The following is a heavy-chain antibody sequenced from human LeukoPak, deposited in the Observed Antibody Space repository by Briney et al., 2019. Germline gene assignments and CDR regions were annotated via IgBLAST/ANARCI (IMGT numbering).Heavy chain of an antibody. V-gene: IGHV4-59*01. CDR3: ARAGHYYGSGRGKNWFDP. J-gene: IGHJ5*02. CDR1: GGSISSYY. Sequence: SKTLSLTCTVSGGSISSYYWSWIRQPPGKGLEWIGYIYYSGSTNYNPSLKSRVTISVDTSKNQFSLKLSSVTAADTAVYYCARAGHYYGSGRGKNWFDPWGQGTLVTVSS. D-gene: IGHD3-10*01. CDR2: IYYSGST.